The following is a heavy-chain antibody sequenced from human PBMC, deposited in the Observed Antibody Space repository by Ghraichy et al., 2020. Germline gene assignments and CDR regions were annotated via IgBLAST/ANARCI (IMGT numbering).Heavy chain of an antibody. D-gene: IGHD2-15*01. CDR1: GFTFSGSA. V-gene: IGHV3-73*01. J-gene: IGHJ4*02. CDR2: IRSKANSYAT. CDR3: KVGPICSGGSCDFDY. Sequence: GGSLRLSCAASGFTFSGSAMHWVRQASGKGLEWVGRIRSKANSYATAYAASVKGRFTISRDDSKNTAYLQMNSLKTEDTAVYYCKVGPICSGGSCDFDYWGQGTLVTVSS.